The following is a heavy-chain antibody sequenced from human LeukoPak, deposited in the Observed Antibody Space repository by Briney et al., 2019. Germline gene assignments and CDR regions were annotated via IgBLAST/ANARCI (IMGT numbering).Heavy chain of an antibody. V-gene: IGHV1-2*02. Sequence: GASVKVSCKASGYTFTGYYMHWLRQAPGQGLEWMGWINPNSSGTNYAQKFQGRVTMTRDTSISTAYMELSRLRSDDTAVYYCARELVYCGGDCYSVPVAFDIWGQGTMVTVSS. J-gene: IGHJ3*02. CDR3: ARELVYCGGDCYSVPVAFDI. CDR2: INPNSSGT. CDR1: GYTFTGYY. D-gene: IGHD2-21*01.